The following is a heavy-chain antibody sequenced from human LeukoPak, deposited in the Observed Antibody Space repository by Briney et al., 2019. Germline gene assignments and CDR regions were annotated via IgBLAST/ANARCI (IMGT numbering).Heavy chain of an antibody. CDR3: AKGSIAAADDYFDY. J-gene: IGHJ4*02. D-gene: IGHD6-13*01. CDR2: ISGSGMST. Sequence: GGSLRLSCATSGFSFGSYAMSWVRQAPGKGLEWVSSISGSGMSTYYADSVKGRFTISRDNSKNTLYLQMSSLRAEDTATFYCAKGSIAAADDYFDYWGQGTLVTVSS. CDR1: GFSFGSYA. V-gene: IGHV3-23*01.